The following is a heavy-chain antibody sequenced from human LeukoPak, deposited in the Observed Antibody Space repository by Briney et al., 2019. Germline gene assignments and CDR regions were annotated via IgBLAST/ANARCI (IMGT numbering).Heavy chain of an antibody. J-gene: IGHJ4*02. Sequence: VRSLRLSPAPSGLTATGIYMSWGRQAQGKGLEWVSVIYSGGSTYYADSVKGRFTISRDNSKNTFYLKMDSLRVEDTAIYYCAREWERNWGQGTLVTVSS. CDR2: IYSGGST. CDR1: GLTATGIY. D-gene: IGHD1-26*01. V-gene: IGHV3-53*01. CDR3: AREWERN.